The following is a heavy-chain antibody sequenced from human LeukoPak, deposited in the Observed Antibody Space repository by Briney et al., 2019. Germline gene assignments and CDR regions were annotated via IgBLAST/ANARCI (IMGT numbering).Heavy chain of an antibody. CDR3: ARCNLGPYAFDI. CDR2: IYYSGST. Sequence: PSETLSLACTVSGGSISSYYWSWIRQPPGKGLEWIGYIYYSGSTNYNPSLKSRVTISVVTSKNQFSLKLSSVTAADTAVYYCARCNLGPYAFDIWGQGTMVTVSS. CDR1: GGSISSYY. V-gene: IGHV4-59*01. J-gene: IGHJ3*02.